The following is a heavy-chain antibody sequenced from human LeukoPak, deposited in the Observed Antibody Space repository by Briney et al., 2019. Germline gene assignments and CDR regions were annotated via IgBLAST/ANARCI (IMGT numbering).Heavy chain of an antibody. J-gene: IGHJ4*02. D-gene: IGHD4-17*01. CDR3: ARVPNDYGDFFFDY. CDR1: GGSISSSSYF. CDR2: IYYSGST. Sequence: SETLSLTCTVSGGSISSSSYFWGWIRQPPGKGLEWIGSIYYSGSTYYNPSLKSRVTISLDTSKNHFSLKLSSVTAADTAVYHCARVPNDYGDFFFDYWGQGTLVTVSS. V-gene: IGHV4-39*07.